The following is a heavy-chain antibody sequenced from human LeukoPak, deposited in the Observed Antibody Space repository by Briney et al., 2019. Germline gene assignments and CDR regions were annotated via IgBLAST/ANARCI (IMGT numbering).Heavy chain of an antibody. Sequence: SETLSLTCTVSGDSINDHYWSWIRQPPGEGLEWIAYIYSSVSTNYNPSLKSRVTISIDTSKRQFSLKLTSVTAADAGVYYCARQRCSGGSCYRVGQLYYMDVWGQGTTVTVSS. CDR1: GDSINDHY. CDR2: IYSSVST. J-gene: IGHJ6*03. V-gene: IGHV4-4*09. CDR3: ARQRCSGGSCYRVGQLYYMDV. D-gene: IGHD2-15*01.